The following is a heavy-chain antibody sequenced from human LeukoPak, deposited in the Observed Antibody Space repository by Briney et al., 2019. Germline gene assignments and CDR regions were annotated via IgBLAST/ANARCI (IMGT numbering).Heavy chain of an antibody. Sequence: GGSLTLSCSASGFTFNKYWMSWIRQLPGQGLECVANVNQDGSQKYYVDSVKGRFTNSRDNARNLLYLQMNSLRDEDTAVYYCVRDVSSGWAFDYWGHGALVTVSS. V-gene: IGHV3-7*01. CDR1: GFTFNKYW. CDR3: VRDVSSGWAFDY. D-gene: IGHD6-19*01. J-gene: IGHJ4*01. CDR2: VNQDGSQK.